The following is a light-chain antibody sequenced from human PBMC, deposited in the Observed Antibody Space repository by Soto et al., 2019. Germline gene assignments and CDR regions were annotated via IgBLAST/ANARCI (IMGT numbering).Light chain of an antibody. CDR1: QSISKY. Sequence: DIQMTQSPSSLSASVGDVVNITCRASQSISKYINWYQQKPGKAPKLLIYATYSLESGVSPRFSGSGSGTEFTVTISSLQPEDSASYFCQQSYSTPLAFGGGTKVEVK. V-gene: IGKV1-39*01. CDR3: QQSYSTPLA. CDR2: ATY. J-gene: IGKJ4*01.